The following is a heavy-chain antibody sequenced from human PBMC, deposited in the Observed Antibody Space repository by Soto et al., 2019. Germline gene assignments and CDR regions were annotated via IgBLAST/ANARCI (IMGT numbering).Heavy chain of an antibody. V-gene: IGHV1-69*13. CDR2: IIPIFGTA. J-gene: IGHJ4*02. Sequence: GASVKVSCTDSGGTLSSYAISWVRQAPGQGLEWMGGIIPIFGTANYAQKFQGRVTITADESTSTAYMELSSLRSEDTAVYYCARDSGYDSSGYRLDYWGRGTLVTVSS. CDR1: GGTLSSYA. D-gene: IGHD3-22*01. CDR3: ARDSGYDSSGYRLDY.